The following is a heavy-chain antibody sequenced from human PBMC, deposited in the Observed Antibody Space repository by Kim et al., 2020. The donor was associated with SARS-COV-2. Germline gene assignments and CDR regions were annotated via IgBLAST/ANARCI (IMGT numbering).Heavy chain of an antibody. D-gene: IGHD3-22*01. J-gene: IGHJ4*02. Sequence: GGSLRLSCAASGFTFSSYGMHWVRQAPGKGLEWVAVIWYDGSNKYYADSVKGRFTISRDNSKNTLYLQMNSLRAEDTAVYYCARDDGGMIVQGSYFDYWGQGTLVTVSS. CDR1: GFTFSSYG. V-gene: IGHV3-33*01. CDR3: ARDDGGMIVQGSYFDY. CDR2: IWYDGSNK.